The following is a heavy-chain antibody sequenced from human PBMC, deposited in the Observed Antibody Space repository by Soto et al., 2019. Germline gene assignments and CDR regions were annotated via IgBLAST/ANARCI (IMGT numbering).Heavy chain of an antibody. D-gene: IGHD6-6*01. CDR2: ISGSGATT. J-gene: IGHJ4*02. CDR1: GFTFSSYA. V-gene: IGHV3-23*01. Sequence: PGGSLRLSCAASGFTFSSYAMSWVRQAPGRGLEWVSAISGSGATTYYADSVKGRFTFSRDNSKNTLYLQMNSLRAEDTAVYYCAKAYPSSSLRYYFDYWGRGTLVTVSS. CDR3: AKAYPSSSLRYYFDY.